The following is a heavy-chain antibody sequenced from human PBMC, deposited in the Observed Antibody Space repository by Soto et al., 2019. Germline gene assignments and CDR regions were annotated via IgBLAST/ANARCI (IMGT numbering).Heavy chain of an antibody. V-gene: IGHV1-46*01. J-gene: IGHJ3*01. CDR1: GYRFTFYY. Sequence: QVKLMQSGAEVKKPGASVNVSCRASGYRFTFYYIHWVRQAPGQGLEWMGMINPIGGRTKYAQNFQGRVTMTADTSTTTVFMQLSSLTSDDTAVYFCSRVESCGGECHSAHPDAFDFWGQGTLVTVSS. CDR3: SRVESCGGECHSAHPDAFDF. CDR2: INPIGGRT. D-gene: IGHD2-21*01.